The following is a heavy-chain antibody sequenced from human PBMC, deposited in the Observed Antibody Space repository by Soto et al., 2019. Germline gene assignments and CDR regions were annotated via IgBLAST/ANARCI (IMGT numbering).Heavy chain of an antibody. Sequence: GGSLRLSCAASGITFSSYLMHWVRQAPGKGLVWVSRISGDGSSTTYADSVKGRFTISRDNAKNTLYLQMNSLRAEDTAVYYFAKVPLRPYFFDYWSQRSLVTGSS. V-gene: IGHV3-74*01. J-gene: IGHJ4*02. CDR1: GITFSSYL. CDR3: AKVPLRPYFFDY. CDR2: ISGDGSST.